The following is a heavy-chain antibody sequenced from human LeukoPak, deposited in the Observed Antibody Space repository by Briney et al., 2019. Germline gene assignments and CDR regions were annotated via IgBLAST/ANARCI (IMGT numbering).Heavy chain of an antibody. CDR2: IIPIFGTA. D-gene: IGHD3-22*01. V-gene: IGHV1-69*13. Sequence: SVKVSCKASGGTFSSYAISWVRQAPRQGLEWMGGIIPIFGTANYAQKFQGRVTITADESTSTAYMELSSLRSEDTAVYYCARLNGYYDSSGYYQHYYYYGMDVWGQGTTVTVSS. CDR3: ARLNGYYDSSGYYQHYYYYGMDV. CDR1: GGTFSSYA. J-gene: IGHJ6*02.